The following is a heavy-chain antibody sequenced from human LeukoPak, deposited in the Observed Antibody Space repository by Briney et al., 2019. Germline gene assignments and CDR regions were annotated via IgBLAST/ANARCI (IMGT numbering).Heavy chain of an antibody. CDR3: ARDHYYYDSSGYYMDHYYYYYMDV. D-gene: IGHD3-22*01. J-gene: IGHJ6*03. CDR1: GFTFTSSA. V-gene: IGHV1-58*01. Sequence: ASVKVSCKASGFTFTSSAVQWVRQARGQRLEWIGWIVVGSGNTNYAQKFQERVTITRDMSTSTAYMELSSLRSEDTAVYYCARDHYYYDSSGYYMDHYYYYYMDVWGKGTTVTVSS. CDR2: IVVGSGNT.